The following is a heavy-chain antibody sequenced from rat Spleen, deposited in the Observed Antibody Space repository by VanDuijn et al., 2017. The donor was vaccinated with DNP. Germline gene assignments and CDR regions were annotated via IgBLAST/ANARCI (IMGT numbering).Heavy chain of an antibody. Sequence: EVQLQESGPGLVKPSQSLSLTCSVTGYSITSGYGWNWIRKFPGNKVEWMGYINSAGSTNYNPSLKSRISITRDTSKNQFFLQVNSVTTEDTAIYYCASGPNYGGYSDYFDYWGQGVMVTVSS. CDR1: GYSITSGYG. D-gene: IGHD1-11*01. V-gene: IGHV3-3*01. CDR2: INSAGST. J-gene: IGHJ2*01. CDR3: ASGPNYGGYSDYFDY.